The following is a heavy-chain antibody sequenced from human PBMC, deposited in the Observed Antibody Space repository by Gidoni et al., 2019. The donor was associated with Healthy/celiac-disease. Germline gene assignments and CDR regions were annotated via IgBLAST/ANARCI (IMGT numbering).Heavy chain of an antibody. CDR2: LYYSGST. D-gene: IGHD6-19*01. J-gene: IGHJ6*02. CDR3: ARARGIAVAGTFYYYGMDV. Sequence: QLQLQESGPGLVKPSETLSLTCTVSGGSISSSSYYWGWIRQPPGKGLEWIGSLYYSGSTYYNPSLKSRVTISVDTSKNQFSLKLSSVTAADTAVYYCARARGIAVAGTFYYYGMDVWGQGTTVTVSS. V-gene: IGHV4-39*01. CDR1: GGSISSSSYY.